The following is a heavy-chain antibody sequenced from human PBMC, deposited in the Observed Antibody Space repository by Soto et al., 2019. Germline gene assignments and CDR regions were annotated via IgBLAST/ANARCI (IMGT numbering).Heavy chain of an antibody. CDR3: ARDDYCGNSPLSYGMDV. V-gene: IGHV3-33*01. CDR1: GFTFSSYG. D-gene: IGHD4-17*01. J-gene: IGHJ6*02. CDR2: IWYDGSNK. Sequence: QVQLVESGGGVVQPGRSLRLSCAASGFTFSSYGMHWVRQAPGKGLEWVAVIWYDGSNKYYADSVKGRFTISRDNSKNTMYLQMNSLRAEDTAVYYCARDDYCGNSPLSYGMDVWGQGTTVTVSS.